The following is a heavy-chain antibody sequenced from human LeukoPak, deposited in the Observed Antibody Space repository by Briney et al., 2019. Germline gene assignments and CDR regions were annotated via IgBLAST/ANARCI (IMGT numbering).Heavy chain of an antibody. CDR2: ISGSGGST. V-gene: IGHV3-23*01. J-gene: IGHJ5*02. CDR1: GFTFNNYA. CDR3: ARSWSGSLKWFDP. D-gene: IGHD3-3*01. Sequence: GGSLRLSCAASGFTFNNYAMSWVRQAPGKGLEWVSAISGSGGSTYYADSVKGRFTISRDISKNTLYLQMNSLRAEDTAVYYCARSWSGSLKWFDPWGQGTLVTVSS.